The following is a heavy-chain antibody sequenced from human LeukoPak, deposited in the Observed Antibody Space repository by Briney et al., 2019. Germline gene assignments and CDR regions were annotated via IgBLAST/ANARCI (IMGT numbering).Heavy chain of an antibody. CDR2: IYYSGST. CDR3: ARVLGEGGWYVGFDY. Sequence: SETLSLTCTVSGDSINNSSFHWGWIRQPPGKGLEWIGSIYYSGSTYYTPSLKSRVTISVDTSKNQLSLNLSSVTAADTAVYYCARVLGEGGWYVGFDYWGQGTLVTVSS. V-gene: IGHV4-39*07. CDR1: GDSINNSSFH. J-gene: IGHJ4*02. D-gene: IGHD6-19*01.